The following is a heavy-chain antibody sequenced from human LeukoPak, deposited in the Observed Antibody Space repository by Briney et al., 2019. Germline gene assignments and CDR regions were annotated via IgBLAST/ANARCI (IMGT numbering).Heavy chain of an antibody. CDR2: ISGSGGST. D-gene: IGHD5-12*01. CDR3: ARHSGYAPAPDY. Sequence: PGGSLRLSCAASGFTFSSYAMSWVRQAPGKGLEWVSAISGSGGSTYYADSVKGRFTISRDNSKNTLYLQMNSLRAEDTAVYYCARHSGYAPAPDYWGQGTLVTVSS. CDR1: GFTFSSYA. V-gene: IGHV3-23*01. J-gene: IGHJ4*02.